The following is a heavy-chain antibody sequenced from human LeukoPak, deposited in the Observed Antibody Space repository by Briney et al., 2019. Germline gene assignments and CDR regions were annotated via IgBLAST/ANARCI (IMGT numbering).Heavy chain of an antibody. CDR2: IIPIFGTA. CDR3: ARESTIVATNYQRGYYYYYGMDV. J-gene: IGHJ6*04. V-gene: IGHV1-69*06. CDR1: GGTFTSYA. Sequence: AASVTVSFKASGGTFTSYAISWVRQAPGQGLERMGGIIPIFGTANYAQKFQGRVTITADKSTSTAYMGLSSLRSEDTAVYYCARESTIVATNYQRGYYYYYGMDVWGKGTTVTVSS. D-gene: IGHD5-12*01.